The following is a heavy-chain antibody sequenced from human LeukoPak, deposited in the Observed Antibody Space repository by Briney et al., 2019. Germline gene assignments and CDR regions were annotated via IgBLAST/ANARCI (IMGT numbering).Heavy chain of an antibody. D-gene: IGHD3-16*01. V-gene: IGHV4-59*01. CDR2: IYYSGST. CDR3: ARGGGDYFDY. CDR1: GGSISSYY. J-gene: IGHJ4*02. Sequence: SETLSLTCTVSGGSISSYYWSWLRQPPGKGLEWIGYIYYSGSTNYNPSLTSRVTISVDTSKNQFSLKLGSVTASDTAVYYCARGGGDYFDYWGQGTLVTVSS.